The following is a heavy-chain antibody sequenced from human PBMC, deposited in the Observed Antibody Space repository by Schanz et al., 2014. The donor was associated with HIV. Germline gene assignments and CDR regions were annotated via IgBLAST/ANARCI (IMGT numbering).Heavy chain of an antibody. CDR2: MIWNNGI. CDR3: AKSGQKRGKPGGGYYYYGMDV. J-gene: IGHJ6*02. CDR1: GFIFSDYS. D-gene: IGHD5-12*01. Sequence: EVQLAESGGRLEQPGGSLRLSCAASGFIFSDYSMNWVRQAPGKGLEWVAHMIWNNGIYYADSVKGRFTISRDNSKNTLYLQMKSLRAEDTAVYYCAKSGQKRGKPGGGYYYYGMDVWGQGTTVTVSS. V-gene: IGHV3-48*01.